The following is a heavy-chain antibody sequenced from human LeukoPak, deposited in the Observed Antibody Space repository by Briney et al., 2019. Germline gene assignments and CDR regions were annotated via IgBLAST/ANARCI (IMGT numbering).Heavy chain of an antibody. CDR3: AREGGGSNWTGYDY. CDR2: INPDSGGT. J-gene: IGHJ4*02. Sequence: GASVKVSCKASGYTFTGYYMHWVRQAPGQGPEWMGWINPDSGGTNYAQNFQGRVTMTRDTSISTAYMELSRLRSDDTAVYYCAREGGGSNWTGYDYWGQGTPVTVSS. CDR1: GYTFTGYY. D-gene: IGHD1-20*01. V-gene: IGHV1-2*02.